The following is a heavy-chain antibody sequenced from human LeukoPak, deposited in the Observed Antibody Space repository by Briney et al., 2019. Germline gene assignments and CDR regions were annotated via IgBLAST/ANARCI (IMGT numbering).Heavy chain of an antibody. CDR2: INTDGSST. CDR1: GFTFSSYW. J-gene: IGHJ4*02. Sequence: PGGSLRFSCAASGFTFSSYWMHWVRQAPGKGLVWASRINTDGSSTSYADSVKGRFTISRDNAKNTLYLQMNSLRAEDTAVYYCARDPENLYSSSSAFDYWGQGTLVTVSS. V-gene: IGHV3-74*01. CDR3: ARDPENLYSSSSAFDY. D-gene: IGHD6-6*01.